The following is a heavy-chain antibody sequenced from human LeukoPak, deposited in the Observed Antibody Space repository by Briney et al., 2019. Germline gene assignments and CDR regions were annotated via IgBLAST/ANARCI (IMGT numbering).Heavy chain of an antibody. J-gene: IGHJ4*02. CDR2: IHPGDSDI. CDR3: ARQITIAHFDY. CDR1: GSTFTTYW. V-gene: IGHV5-51*01. D-gene: IGHD3-3*01. Sequence: GASLKISCQGSGSTFTTYWIGWVRQMPGKGLEWMGIIHPGDSDIRYSPSFKGQVTISADKSISTAYLQWSNLKASDTAMYYCARQITIAHFDYWGQGTLVTVSS.